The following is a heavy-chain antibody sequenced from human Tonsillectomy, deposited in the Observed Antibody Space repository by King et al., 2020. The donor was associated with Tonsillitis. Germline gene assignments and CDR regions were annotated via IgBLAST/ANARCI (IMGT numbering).Heavy chain of an antibody. CDR3: TTARYYDSSGLDY. CDR2: IKSKIDGGKT. J-gene: IGHJ4*02. Sequence: VQLVESGGGLVKPVGSLRLSCAASGFTFSNAWMSWVRQPPGKGLEWVGRIKSKIDGGKTDYAAPVKGRFTISRDDSKNRLYLQMNSLKTEDTAVYYCTTARYYDSSGLDYWGQGTLVTVSS. V-gene: IGHV3-15*01. CDR1: GFTFSNAW. D-gene: IGHD3-22*01.